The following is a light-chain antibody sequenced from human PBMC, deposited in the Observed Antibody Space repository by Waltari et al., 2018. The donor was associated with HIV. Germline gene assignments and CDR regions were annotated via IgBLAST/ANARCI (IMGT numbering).Light chain of an antibody. Sequence: EIVLTQSPGTLSLSPGERATLSCRASQSVSSSYLAWYQQKPGQAPRLLFYGASSRATGIPDRFSGSGSGTDFTLTISRLEPEDFAVYYCQQYGSPPYTFGQGTKLEIK. V-gene: IGKV3-20*01. J-gene: IGKJ2*01. CDR3: QQYGSPPYT. CDR2: GAS. CDR1: QSVSSSY.